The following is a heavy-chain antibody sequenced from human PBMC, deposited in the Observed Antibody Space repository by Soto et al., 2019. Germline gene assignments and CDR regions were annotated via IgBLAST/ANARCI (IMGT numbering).Heavy chain of an antibody. Sequence: QVQLVESGGGVVQPGTSLRLSCAASGFPFSSYAMHWVRQPPGKGLDWVAVISYDGSNSYYPDSVKGRFTVSRDRSKNTLSLQMNSLRVEDTAVYYCAKGILSATIAPYAMDVW. J-gene: IGHJ6*01. CDR3: AKGILSATIAPYAMDV. V-gene: IGHV3-30*18. CDR2: ISYDGSNS. D-gene: IGHD2-21*01. CDR1: GFPFSSYA.